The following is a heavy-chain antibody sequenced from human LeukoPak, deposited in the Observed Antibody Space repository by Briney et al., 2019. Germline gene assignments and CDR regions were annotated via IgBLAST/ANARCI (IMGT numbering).Heavy chain of an antibody. CDR3: ARGGRITIFPFDY. J-gene: IGHJ4*02. CDR1: GGSFSGYY. D-gene: IGHD3-9*01. V-gene: IGHV4-34*01. CDR2: INHSGST. Sequence: SETLSLPCAVYGGSFSGYYWSGIRQPPGKGREWIGEINHSGSTNYNPSLKSRVTIAVDTSKNQFSLKLSSVTAADTAVYYCARGGRITIFPFDYWGQGTLVTVSS.